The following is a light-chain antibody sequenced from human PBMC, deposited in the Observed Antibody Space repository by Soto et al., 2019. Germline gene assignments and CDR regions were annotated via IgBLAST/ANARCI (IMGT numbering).Light chain of an antibody. CDR1: TGPVTSAYY. Sequence: QAVVTQEPSLTVSQGGTVTLTCASSTGPVTSAYYANWFQQKPGQAPRPLIYGTSNKHSWTPARFSGSLLGGKVVLTLSGVQPEDEAEYYCLLYYGGAVVFGGGTKVTVL. CDR3: LLYYGGAVV. J-gene: IGLJ2*01. CDR2: GTS. V-gene: IGLV7-43*01.